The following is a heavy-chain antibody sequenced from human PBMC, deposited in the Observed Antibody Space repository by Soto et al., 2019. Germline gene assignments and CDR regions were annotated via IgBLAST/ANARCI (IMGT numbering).Heavy chain of an antibody. CDR3: ARDRIAAALTGPDWFDP. CDR2: INAGNGNT. V-gene: IGHV1-3*01. Sequence: SVKVSCKASGYSFTSYAMHWVRQAPGQRLEWMGWINAGNGNTKYSQKFQGRVTITRDTSTSTAYMELRSLRSDDTAVYYCARDRIAAALTGPDWFDPWGQGTLVTVSS. D-gene: IGHD6-13*01. J-gene: IGHJ5*02. CDR1: GYSFTSYA.